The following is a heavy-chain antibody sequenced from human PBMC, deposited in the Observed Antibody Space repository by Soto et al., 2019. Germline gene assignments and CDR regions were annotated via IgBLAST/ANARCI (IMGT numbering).Heavy chain of an antibody. J-gene: IGHJ6*03. CDR1: GFTFSSYS. CDR2: ISSSSSYI. V-gene: IGHV3-21*01. CDR3: ARDQRRGLYRHYYYYMDV. D-gene: IGHD2-15*01. Sequence: EVQLVESGGGLVKPGGSLRLSCAASGFTFSSYSMNWVRQAPGKGLEWVSSISSSSSYIYYADSVKGRFTISRDNAKNSLYLQMNSLRAEDTAVYYCARDQRRGLYRHYYYYMDVWGKGTTVTVSS.